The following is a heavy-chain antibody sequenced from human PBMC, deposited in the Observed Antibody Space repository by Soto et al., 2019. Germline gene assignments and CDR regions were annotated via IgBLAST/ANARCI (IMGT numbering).Heavy chain of an antibody. V-gene: IGHV1-18*01. CDR3: ARDRAGGVYCSGGSCYEGNYYYYYGMDV. D-gene: IGHD2-15*01. CDR2: ISAYNGNT. CDR1: GYTFTSYG. Sequence: ASVKVSCKASGYTFTSYGISWVRQAPGQGLEWMGWISAYNGNTNYAQKLQGRVTMTTDTSTSTAYMELRSLRSDDTAVYYCARDRAGGVYCSGGSCYEGNYYYYYGMDVWGQGTTVTVSS. J-gene: IGHJ6*02.